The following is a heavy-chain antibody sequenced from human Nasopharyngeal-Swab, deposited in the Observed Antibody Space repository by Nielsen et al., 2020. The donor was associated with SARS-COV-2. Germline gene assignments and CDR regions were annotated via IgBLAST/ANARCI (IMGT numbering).Heavy chain of an antibody. J-gene: IGHJ4*02. CDR3: AKGSINFRVPRPNYFDY. Sequence: GESLKISCAASGFTFSGSAMHWVRQASGKGLEWVGRIRSKANSYATAYAASVKGRFTISRDDSKNTAYLQMNSLRAEDTAVYYCAKGSINFRVPRPNYFDYWGQGTLVTVSS. V-gene: IGHV3-73*01. D-gene: IGHD1-20*01. CDR2: IRSKANSYAT. CDR1: GFTFSGSA.